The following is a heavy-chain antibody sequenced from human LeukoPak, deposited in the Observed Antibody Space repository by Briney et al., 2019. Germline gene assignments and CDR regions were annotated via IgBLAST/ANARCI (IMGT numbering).Heavy chain of an antibody. V-gene: IGHV3-7*01. CDR1: AFTFSNYW. J-gene: IGHJ4*02. CDR3: ATIFGVITSDSFDF. Sequence: EGSLRLSCAASAFTFSNYWMIWVGQAPGKGLEWVANIAQDGSESQYVDSVKGRFTISRDNARNSLYLQMNSLRAEDTAVYYCATIFGVITSDSFDFWGQGTLVTVSS. CDR2: IAQDGSES. D-gene: IGHD3-3*01.